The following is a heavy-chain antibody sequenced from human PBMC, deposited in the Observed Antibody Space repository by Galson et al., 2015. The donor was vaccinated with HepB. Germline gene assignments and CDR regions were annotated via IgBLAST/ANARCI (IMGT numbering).Heavy chain of an antibody. CDR1: GYTFTDYY. Sequence: VKVSCKVSGYTFTDYYMHWVQQAPGKGLEWMGLVDPEDGETIYAEKFQGRVTITADTSTDTAYMELSSLRSEDTAVYYCATGLGYCSSTSCYSGDDWFDPWGQGTLVTVSS. CDR2: VDPEDGET. V-gene: IGHV1-69-2*01. D-gene: IGHD2-2*01. J-gene: IGHJ5*02. CDR3: ATGLGYCSSTSCYSGDDWFDP.